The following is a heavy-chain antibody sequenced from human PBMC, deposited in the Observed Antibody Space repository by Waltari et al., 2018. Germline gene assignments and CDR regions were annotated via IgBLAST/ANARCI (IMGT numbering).Heavy chain of an antibody. CDR1: GYTFTGYY. Sequence: QVHLVQSGAEVKKPGASVKVSCTASGYTFTGYYIHWVRQAPGQGLEWMGWINPNTGSTEYEQKFQGRVTMTRDTSITTAYMELSRLRSDDTAVYYCAREEGDYWGQGTLVTVSS. J-gene: IGHJ4*02. CDR3: AREEGDY. V-gene: IGHV1-2*02. CDR2: INPNTGST.